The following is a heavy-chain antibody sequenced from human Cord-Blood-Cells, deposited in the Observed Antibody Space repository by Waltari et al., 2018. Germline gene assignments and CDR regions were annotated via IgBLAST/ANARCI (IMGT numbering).Heavy chain of an antibody. V-gene: IGHV4-38-2*02. CDR1: GYSISSGYY. CDR2: IYHSGRN. D-gene: IGHD6-6*01. Sequence: QVQLQESGPGLVKPSETLSLTCTVSGYSISSGYYWGWIRQPPGKGLEWIGSIYHSGRNYYNPSLKSRVTISVDTSKNQFSLKLSSVTAADTAVYYCARSYSSSSAFDIWGQGTMVTVSS. CDR3: ARSYSSSSAFDI. J-gene: IGHJ3*02.